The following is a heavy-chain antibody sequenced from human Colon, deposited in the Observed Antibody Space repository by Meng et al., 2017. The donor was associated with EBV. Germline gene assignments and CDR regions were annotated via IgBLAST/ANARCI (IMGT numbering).Heavy chain of an antibody. D-gene: IGHD3-10*01. Sequence: LRGSGPALWSPSEPSACTCAVSGDPIRNTNGSAGIRQPPGKGLQCIGSIHHSGSSAYNASLKSRVSMSIDKSKNQFFLKLTSVAAADTVVYHCLRGSGGSVWGQGTLVTVSS. V-gene: IGHV4-4*02. J-gene: IGHJ1*01. CDR3: LRGSGGSV. CDR1: GDPIRNTNG. CDR2: IHHSGSS.